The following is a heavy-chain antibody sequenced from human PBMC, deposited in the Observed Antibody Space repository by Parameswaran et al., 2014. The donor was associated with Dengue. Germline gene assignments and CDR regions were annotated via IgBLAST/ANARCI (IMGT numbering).Heavy chain of an antibody. J-gene: IGHJ6*02. Sequence: VRQAPGKGLEWIGSIYYSGSTYYNPSLKSRVTISVDTSKNQFSLKLSSVTAADTAVYYCARVRGSGTTQYYGMDVWGQGTTVTVSS. D-gene: IGHD1-1*01. CDR3: ARVRGSGTTQYYGMDV. V-gene: IGHV4-39*07. CDR2: IYYSGST.